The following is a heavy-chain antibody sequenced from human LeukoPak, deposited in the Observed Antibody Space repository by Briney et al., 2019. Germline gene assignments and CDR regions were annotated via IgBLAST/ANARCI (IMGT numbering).Heavy chain of an antibody. V-gene: IGHV3-23*01. J-gene: IGHJ4*02. D-gene: IGHD6-19*01. CDR1: GFTFSNYA. Sequence: GGSLRLSCAASGFTFSNYAMSWVRQAPGKGLEWVSTISGSGGSTYYVDSVKGRFTISRDNSRNTLDIEMNSLRPEDTAVYYCAKTSQYSSGRFDYWGQGTLVTVSS. CDR3: AKTSQYSSGRFDY. CDR2: ISGSGGST.